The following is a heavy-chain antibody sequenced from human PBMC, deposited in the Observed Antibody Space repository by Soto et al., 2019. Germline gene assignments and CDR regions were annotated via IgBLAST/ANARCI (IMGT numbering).Heavy chain of an antibody. V-gene: IGHV4-59*12. Sequence: SETLSLTCTVSGGSIGTYYWSWIRQPPGKGLEWIGYIYYTGSTNYNPSLKSRVTISVDTSKNQFSLKLSSVTAADTAVYYCARGRGVTIFGVVISWYYFDYWGQGTLVTVSS. CDR3: ARGRGVTIFGVVISWYYFDY. J-gene: IGHJ4*02. CDR2: IYYTGST. D-gene: IGHD3-3*01. CDR1: GGSIGTYY.